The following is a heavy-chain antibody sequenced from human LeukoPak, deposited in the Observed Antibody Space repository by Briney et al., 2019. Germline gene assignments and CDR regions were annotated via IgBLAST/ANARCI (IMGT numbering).Heavy chain of an antibody. D-gene: IGHD4-11*01. CDR1: GFTFSDYY. CDR3: ARDAPMTTVTYYYYMDV. Sequence: GESLKISCAASGFTFSDYYMSWIRQAPGKGLEWVSYISSSGSTIYYADSVKGRFTISRDNAKNSLYLQMNSLRAEDTAVYYCARDAPMTTVTYYYYMDVWGKGTTVTVSS. J-gene: IGHJ6*03. CDR2: ISSSGSTI. V-gene: IGHV3-11*04.